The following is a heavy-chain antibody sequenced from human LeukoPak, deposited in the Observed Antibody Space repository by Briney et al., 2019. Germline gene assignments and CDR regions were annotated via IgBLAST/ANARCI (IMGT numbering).Heavy chain of an antibody. V-gene: IGHV3-30*02. Sequence: GGSLRLSCAASGFTFSSYGMHWVRQAPGKGLEWVAFIRYDGSNKYYADSVKGRFTISRDNSKNTLYLLMNSLRAEDTAVYYCAKDGLLKDYYYMDVWGKGTTVTVSS. J-gene: IGHJ6*03. CDR3: AKDGLLKDYYYMDV. CDR2: IRYDGSNK. CDR1: GFTFSSYG.